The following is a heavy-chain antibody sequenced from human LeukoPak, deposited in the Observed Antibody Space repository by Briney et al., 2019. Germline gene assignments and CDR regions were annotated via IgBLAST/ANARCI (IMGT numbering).Heavy chain of an antibody. CDR2: TYYRSKWYN. D-gene: IGHD3-22*01. CDR1: EDSVSSNSAA. J-gene: IGHJ4*02. CDR3: ARCSRDSSGYVRY. V-gene: IGHV6-1*01. Sequence: SQTLSLTCAISEDSVSSNSAAWTWIRQSPSRGLEWLGRTYYRSKWYNDYAVSVKSRITINPDTSKNQFSLQLNSVTPEDTAVYYCARCSRDSSGYVRYWGQGTLVTVSS.